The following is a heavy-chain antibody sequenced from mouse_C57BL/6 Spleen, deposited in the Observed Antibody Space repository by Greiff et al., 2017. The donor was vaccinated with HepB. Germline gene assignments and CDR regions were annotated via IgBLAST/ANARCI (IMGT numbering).Heavy chain of an antibody. J-gene: IGHJ2*01. CDR3: TRRGTMVALDY. Sequence: QVQLQQPGAELVKPGASVKMSCKASGYTFTSYWITWVKQRPGQGLEWIGDIDPGSGSTNYNEKFKSKATLTVDTSSSTAYMQLSSLTSEDSAVYYGTRRGTMVALDYWGQGTTLTVSS. D-gene: IGHD2-2*01. V-gene: IGHV1-55*01. CDR1: GYTFTSYW. CDR2: IDPGSGST.